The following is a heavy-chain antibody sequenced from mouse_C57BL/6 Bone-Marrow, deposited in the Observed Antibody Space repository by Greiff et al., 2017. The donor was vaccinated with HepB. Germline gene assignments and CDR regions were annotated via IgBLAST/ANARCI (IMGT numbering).Heavy chain of an antibody. Sequence: QVQLKQPGAELVRPGSSVKLSCKASGYTFTSYWMDWVKQRPGQGLEWIGNIYPSDSETHYNQKFKDKATLTVDKSSSTAYMQLSSLTSEDSAVYYCARQGFYYFDYWGQGTTLTVSS. CDR3: ARQGFYYFDY. V-gene: IGHV1-61*01. CDR1: GYTFTSYW. CDR2: IYPSDSET. J-gene: IGHJ2*01.